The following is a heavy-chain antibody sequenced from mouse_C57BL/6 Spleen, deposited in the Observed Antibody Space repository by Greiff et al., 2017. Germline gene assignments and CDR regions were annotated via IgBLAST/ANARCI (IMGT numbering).Heavy chain of an antibody. CDR2: IYPSASET. Sequence: QVQLQQPGAELVRPGSSVKLSCKASGYTFTSYWMDWVKQRPGQGLEWIGNIYPSASETHYNQKFKDKATLTVDKSSSTAYMQLSSLTSEDTAVYYCTTWDDYDGAYWGQGTLVTVAA. D-gene: IGHD2-4*01. CDR1: GYTFTSYW. J-gene: IGHJ3*01. CDR3: TTWDDYDGAY. V-gene: IGHV1-61*01.